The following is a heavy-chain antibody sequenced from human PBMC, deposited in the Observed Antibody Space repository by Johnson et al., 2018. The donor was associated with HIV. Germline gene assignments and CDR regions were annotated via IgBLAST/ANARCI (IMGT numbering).Heavy chain of an antibody. J-gene: IGHJ3*02. CDR3: VKGSTPTMIIVVISAFDI. D-gene: IGHD3-22*01. CDR2: ISWNSGRI. CDR1: GFTFDDYA. Sequence: VQLVESGGGLVQPGRSLRLSCAASGFTFDDYAMHWVRQVPGKGLEWVSGISWNSGRIGYADSVKGRFSISRDKCNNALYLQMNSLRTEDTAFYYCVKGSTPTMIIVVISAFDIWGQGTVVAVSS. V-gene: IGHV3-9*01.